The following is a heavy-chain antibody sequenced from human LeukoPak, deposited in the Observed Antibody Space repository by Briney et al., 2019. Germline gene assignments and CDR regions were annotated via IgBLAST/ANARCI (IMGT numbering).Heavy chain of an antibody. V-gene: IGHV3-30*02. D-gene: IGHD2-2*01. Sequence: QPGGSLRLSCAASGLTFSSYGMHWVRQALGKGLEWVAFIRYDGSNKYYADSVKGRFTISRDNSKNTLYLQMNSLRAEDTAVYYCAKDQSSTSHYWGQGTLVTVSS. CDR2: IRYDGSNK. J-gene: IGHJ4*02. CDR3: AKDQSSTSHY. CDR1: GLTFSSYG.